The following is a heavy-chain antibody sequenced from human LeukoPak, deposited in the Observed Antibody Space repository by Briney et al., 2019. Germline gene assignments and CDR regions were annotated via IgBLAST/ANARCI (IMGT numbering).Heavy chain of an antibody. Sequence: ASVKVSCKASGYTFTSYGISWVRQAPGQGLEWMGWVSAYNGNTNYAQKLQGRVTMTTDTSTSTAYMELRSLRSDDTAVYYCARVPSRILTGYCDYWGQGTLVTVSS. V-gene: IGHV1-18*01. D-gene: IGHD3-9*01. J-gene: IGHJ4*02. CDR1: GYTFTSYG. CDR2: VSAYNGNT. CDR3: ARVPSRILTGYCDY.